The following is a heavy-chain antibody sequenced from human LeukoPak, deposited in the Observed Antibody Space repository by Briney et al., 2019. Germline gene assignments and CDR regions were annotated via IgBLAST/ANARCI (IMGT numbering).Heavy chain of an antibody. D-gene: IGHD2-2*01. CDR1: GFIFSNYG. J-gene: IGHJ3*02. V-gene: IGHV3-30*02. Sequence: GGSLRLSCAASGFIFSNYGMHWVRQAPGKGLEWVAFIRYDGSNKYYVDSVKGRFITSRDNSKNTLYLQMNSLRPEDTAVYYCAKIGYCSSASCLGDTFEIWGQGTMVTVSS. CDR3: AKIGYCSSASCLGDTFEI. CDR2: IRYDGSNK.